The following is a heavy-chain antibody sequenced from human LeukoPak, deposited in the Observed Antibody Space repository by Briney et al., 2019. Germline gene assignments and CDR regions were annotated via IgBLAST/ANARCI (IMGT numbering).Heavy chain of an antibody. J-gene: IGHJ6*03. D-gene: IGHD6-6*01. Sequence: SETLSLTCTVSGYSISSGYYWGWIRQPPGKGLEWIGSIYHSGSTYYNPSLKSRVTISVDTSKNQFSLKLSSVTAADTAVYYCARDWGVSARPGYMDVWGKGTTVTVSS. CDR2: IYHSGST. CDR3: ARDWGVSARPGYMDV. V-gene: IGHV4-38-2*02. CDR1: GYSISSGYY.